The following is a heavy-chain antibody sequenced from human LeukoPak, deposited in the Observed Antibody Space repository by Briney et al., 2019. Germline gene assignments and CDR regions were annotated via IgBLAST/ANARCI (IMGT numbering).Heavy chain of an antibody. CDR2: IGGSGLTA. CDR3: ARGYECGK. J-gene: IGHJ4*02. D-gene: IGHD5-12*01. V-gene: IGHV3-23*01. Sequence: GGSLSLSCAASGFSFSSYAMRWVRQPPGKGLEWVSLIGGSGLTAYYADSVKGRFTISRDNSKNTLYLQMTSLRAEDTDVYYCARGYECGKWGQGTLVTVSS. CDR1: GFSFSSYA.